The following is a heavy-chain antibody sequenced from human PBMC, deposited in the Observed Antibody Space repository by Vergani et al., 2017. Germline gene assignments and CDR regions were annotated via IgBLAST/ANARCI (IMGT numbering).Heavy chain of an antibody. CDR1: GGTFSSYA. D-gene: IGHD2-2*01. CDR2: IIPIFGTA. Sequence: VSCKASGGTFSSYAISWVRQAPGQGLEWMGGIIPIFGTANYAQKFQGRVTITADESTSTAYMELSSLRSEDTAVYYCARVWVVPAARQAKRSMGFDYWGQGTLVTVSS. V-gene: IGHV1-69*01. CDR3: ARVWVVPAARQAKRSMGFDY. J-gene: IGHJ4*02.